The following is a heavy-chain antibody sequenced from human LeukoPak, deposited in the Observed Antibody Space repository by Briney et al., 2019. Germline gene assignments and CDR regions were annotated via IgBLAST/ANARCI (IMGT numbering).Heavy chain of an antibody. CDR3: ARDRGSARYSPLDY. CDR1: GFTFSNYW. D-gene: IGHD3-9*01. Sequence: GGSLRLSCAASGFTFSNYWMSWVRQAPGKGLEWVANIKQDGSQKYYVDSVKGRFTISRDDAKNSLYLQMNSLRAEDTAVYYCARDRGSARYSPLDYWGQGTLVTVSS. V-gene: IGHV3-7*01. CDR2: IKQDGSQK. J-gene: IGHJ4*02.